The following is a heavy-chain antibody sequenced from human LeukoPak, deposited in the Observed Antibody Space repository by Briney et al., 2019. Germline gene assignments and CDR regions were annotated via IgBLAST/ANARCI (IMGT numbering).Heavy chain of an antibody. CDR1: GFTFSDYP. Sequence: GGSLRLSCTGSGFTFSDYPMSWFRQAPGKGLDWVAFIRGKAFGVTTEYAASVEGRFTISRDDFRNIAYLQMNGLKTEDTAMYYCTRDRYYYDSSGYYSPAYFDSWGQGTLVTVSS. D-gene: IGHD3-22*01. V-gene: IGHV3-49*03. CDR2: IRGKAFGVTT. CDR3: TRDRYYYDSSGYYSPAYFDS. J-gene: IGHJ4*02.